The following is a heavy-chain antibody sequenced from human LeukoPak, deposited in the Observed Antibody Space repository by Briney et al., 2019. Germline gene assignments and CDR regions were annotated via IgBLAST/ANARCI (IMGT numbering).Heavy chain of an antibody. V-gene: IGHV4-59*01. D-gene: IGHD1-26*01. CDR1: GGSISSYY. CDR3: ARDRGRAGGSYFGAFDI. Sequence: SETLSLTCTVSGGSISSYYWSWLRQPPGKGLEWIGYIYYSGSTNYNPSLKSRVTISVDTSKNQFSLKLSSVTAADTAVYYCARDRGRAGGSYFGAFDIWGQGTMVTVSS. CDR2: IYYSGST. J-gene: IGHJ3*02.